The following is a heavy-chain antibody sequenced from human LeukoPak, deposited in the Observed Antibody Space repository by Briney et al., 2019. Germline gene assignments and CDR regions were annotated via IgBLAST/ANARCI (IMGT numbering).Heavy chain of an antibody. Sequence: GGSLRLSREASGLTFSSYWMHWVRQVPGKGLVWVSRINRDGSSATYADSVKGRFTISRDNAKNTLYLQMNSLSAEDTAVYYCASASRSGYDDHWGQGTLVTVST. CDR2: INRDGSSA. CDR3: ASASRSGYDDH. V-gene: IGHV3-74*01. CDR1: GLTFSSYW. J-gene: IGHJ4*02. D-gene: IGHD3-3*01.